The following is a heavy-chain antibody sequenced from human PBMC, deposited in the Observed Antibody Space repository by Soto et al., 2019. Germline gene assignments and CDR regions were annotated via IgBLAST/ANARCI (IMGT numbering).Heavy chain of an antibody. J-gene: IGHJ4*02. D-gene: IGHD1-26*01. CDR3: AKVRIPQEPQGDFDY. CDR2: ISGSGGST. V-gene: IGHV3-23*01. CDR1: GYTFTGYY. Sequence: SCKASGYTFTGYYMHWVRQAPGQGLEWVSAISGSGGSTYYADSVKGRFTISRDNSKNTLYLQMNSLRAEDTAVYYCAKVRIPQEPQGDFDYWGQGTLVTVS.